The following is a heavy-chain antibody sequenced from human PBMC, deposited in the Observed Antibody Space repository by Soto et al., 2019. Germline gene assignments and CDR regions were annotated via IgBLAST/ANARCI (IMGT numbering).Heavy chain of an antibody. V-gene: IGHV1-18*01. D-gene: IGHD3-3*01. Sequence: GASVKVSCKASGYTFTSYGISWVRQAPGQGLEWMGWISAYNGNTNYAQKLQGRVTMTTDTSTSTAYMELRGLRSDDTAVYYCARYGVIIGSDYYYYYGMDVWGQGTTVTVSS. CDR2: ISAYNGNT. CDR1: GYTFTSYG. CDR3: ARYGVIIGSDYYYYYGMDV. J-gene: IGHJ6*02.